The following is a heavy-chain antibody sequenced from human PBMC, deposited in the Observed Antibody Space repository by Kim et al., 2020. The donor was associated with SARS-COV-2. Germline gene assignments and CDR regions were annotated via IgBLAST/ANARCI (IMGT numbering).Heavy chain of an antibody. V-gene: IGHV3-23*01. Sequence: GGSLRLSCAASGFTFSSYAMSWVRQAPGKGLEWVSAISGSGGSTYYADSVKGRFTISRDNSKNTLYLQMNSLRAEDTAVYYCAKDGGGTGWLHSRFDYWGQGTLVTVSS. CDR1: GFTFSSYA. CDR2: ISGSGGST. CDR3: AKDGGGTGWLHSRFDY. J-gene: IGHJ4*02. D-gene: IGHD5-12*01.